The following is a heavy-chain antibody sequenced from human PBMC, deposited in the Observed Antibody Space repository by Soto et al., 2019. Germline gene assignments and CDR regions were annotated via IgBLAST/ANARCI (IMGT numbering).Heavy chain of an antibody. V-gene: IGHV3-30-3*01. CDR2: ISYDGSNK. D-gene: IGHD6-6*01. CDR1: GFTFSSYA. J-gene: IGHJ6*02. CDR3: ARDIAARPRYGMDV. Sequence: QVQLVESGGGVVQPGRCLRLSCAASGFTFSSYAMHWVRQAPGKGLEWVAVISYDGSNKYYADSVKGRFTISRDNSKNTLYLQMNSLRAEDTAVYYCARDIAARPRYGMDVWGQGTTVTVSS.